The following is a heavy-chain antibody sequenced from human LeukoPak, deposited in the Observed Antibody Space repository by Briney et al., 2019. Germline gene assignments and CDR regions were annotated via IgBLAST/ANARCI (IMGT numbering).Heavy chain of an antibody. CDR3: ARDFEYYYDSRGEFDP. D-gene: IGHD3-22*01. CDR2: IYGGDIT. CDR1: GFTVSRNY. V-gene: IGHV3-66*01. J-gene: IGHJ5*02. Sequence: SGGSLRLSCAASGFTVSRNYMSWVRLAPGKGLEWLSVIYGGDITYYADSVKGRFTISRDNAKNSLYLQMNSLRAEDTAVYYCARDFEYYYDSRGEFDPWGQGTLVTVSS.